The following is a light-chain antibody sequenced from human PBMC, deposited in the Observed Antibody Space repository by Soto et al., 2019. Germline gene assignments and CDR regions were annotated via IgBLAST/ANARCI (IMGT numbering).Light chain of an antibody. J-gene: IGKJ1*01. CDR2: KAS. Sequence: DIQMTQSPSTMAASVGARVPITCRASDSISPWVAWYPQKPGKAPKVLIYKASSLVSGVPSRFSGSGSGTEFTLTISSLQPDDSATYYCQQYNSYSPTFGQGTKVDIK. CDR1: DSISPW. V-gene: IGKV1-5*03. CDR3: QQYNSYSPT.